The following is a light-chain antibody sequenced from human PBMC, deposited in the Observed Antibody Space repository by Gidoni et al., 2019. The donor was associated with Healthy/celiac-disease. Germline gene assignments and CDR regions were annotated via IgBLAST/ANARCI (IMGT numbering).Light chain of an antibody. CDR2: GAS. V-gene: IGKV3-20*01. CDR3: QQYGSSPWT. CDR1: QSVSSSY. J-gene: IGKJ1*01. Sequence: EIVLTQSPGTLSLSPGERATLYCRASQSVSSSYLAWYQQTPGQAPRLLIYGASSRATGIPDRFSGSGSGTDFTLTISRLEPEDFAVYYCQQYGSSPWTFGQGTKVEIK.